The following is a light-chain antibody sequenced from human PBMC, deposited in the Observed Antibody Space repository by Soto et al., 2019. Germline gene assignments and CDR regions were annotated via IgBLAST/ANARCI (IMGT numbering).Light chain of an antibody. V-gene: IGLV2-14*01. CDR3: AAWDDSLSGGL. Sequence: QSALTQPASVSGSPGQSITMSCTGSSSDVGSYNYVSWYQQHAGRAPKLMIYEVSNRPSGVSNRFFGSKSGNTASLTISGLQAEDEADYYCAAWDDSLSGGLFGGGTKLTVL. CDR1: SSDVGSYNY. J-gene: IGLJ2*01. CDR2: EVS.